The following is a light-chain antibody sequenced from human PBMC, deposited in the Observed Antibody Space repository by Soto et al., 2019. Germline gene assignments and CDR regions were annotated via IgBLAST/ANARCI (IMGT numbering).Light chain of an antibody. Sequence: QSALTQPASVSGSPGQSITISCTGTSSDVGGYDYVSWYQQHPGKAPKLMIYDVSNRPSGVSNRFSGSKSGNTASLTISGLQAKDEADYYSSSYTSSSTLVVFGTGTKLTVL. CDR2: DVS. J-gene: IGLJ1*01. CDR1: SSDVGGYDY. V-gene: IGLV2-14*01. CDR3: SSYTSSSTLVV.